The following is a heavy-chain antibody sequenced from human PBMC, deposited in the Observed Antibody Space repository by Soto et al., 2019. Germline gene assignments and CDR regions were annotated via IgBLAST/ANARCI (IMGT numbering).Heavy chain of an antibody. CDR3: ARDSPPLPPRLYYFDY. CDR1: GFTFSDYY. V-gene: IGHV3-11*06. D-gene: IGHD2-15*01. Sequence: PGGSLRLSCAASGFTFSDYYMSWIRQAPGKGLEWVSYISSSSSYTNYADSVKGRFTISRDNAKNSLYLQMNSLRDEDTAVYYCARDSPPLPPRLYYFDYWGQGTLVTVSS. J-gene: IGHJ4*02. CDR2: ISSSSSYT.